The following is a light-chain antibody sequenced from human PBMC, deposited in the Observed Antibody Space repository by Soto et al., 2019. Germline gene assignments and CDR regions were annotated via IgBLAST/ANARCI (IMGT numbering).Light chain of an antibody. CDR3: QQYDSFPWS. J-gene: IGKJ1*01. Sequence: IQMTQSPSTLSASVGDRVTITCRASQSISGWLAWYQQKPGKAPKILIYDASNLERGLPSRFSGSGSGTEFTLTISRLQPDDFATYYCQQYDSFPWSFGQGTKVDIK. V-gene: IGKV1-5*01. CDR1: QSISGW. CDR2: DAS.